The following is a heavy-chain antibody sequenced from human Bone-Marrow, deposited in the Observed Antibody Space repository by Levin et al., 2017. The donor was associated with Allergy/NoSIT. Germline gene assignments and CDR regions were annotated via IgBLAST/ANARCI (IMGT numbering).Heavy chain of an antibody. CDR1: GFSLTTRGVG. Sequence: SGPTLVKPTQTLTLTCTFSGFSLTTRGVGVGWIRQPPGKALEWLALVYWDDEERYSPSLETRLTITKATSKNQVVLTMANMDPVDTGTYYCAYILGSSLGDHWGQGTLVTVSS. J-gene: IGHJ4*02. CDR2: VYWDDEE. V-gene: IGHV2-5*02. D-gene: IGHD3-16*01. CDR3: AYILGSSLGDH.